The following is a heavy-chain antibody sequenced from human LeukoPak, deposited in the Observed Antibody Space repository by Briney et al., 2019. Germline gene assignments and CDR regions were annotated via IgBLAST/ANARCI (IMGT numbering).Heavy chain of an antibody. CDR3: ARVYPQGAAEAGY. CDR1: GYTFTGYY. Sequence: ASVKVSCKASGYTFTGYYMHWVRQAPGQGLEWMGWINPNSGGTNYAQKFQGRVTMTRDTSISTAYMELSRLRSDDTAVYYCARVYPQGAAEAGYWGQGTLVTVSS. CDR2: INPNSGGT. D-gene: IGHD1-26*01. J-gene: IGHJ4*02. V-gene: IGHV1-2*02.